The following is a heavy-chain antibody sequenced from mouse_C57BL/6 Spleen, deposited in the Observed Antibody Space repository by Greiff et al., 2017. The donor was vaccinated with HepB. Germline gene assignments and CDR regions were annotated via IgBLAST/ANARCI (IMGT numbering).Heavy chain of an antibody. D-gene: IGHD1-1*01. J-gene: IGHJ3*01. Sequence: EVQGVESGEGLVKPGGSLKLSCAASGFTFSSYAMSWVRQTPEKRLEWVAYISSGGDYIYYADTVKGRFTISRDNARNTLYLQMSSLKSEDTAMYYCTRDYYGSSETWFAYWGQGTLVTVSA. CDR1: GFTFSSYA. V-gene: IGHV5-9-1*02. CDR2: ISSGGDYI. CDR3: TRDYYGSSETWFAY.